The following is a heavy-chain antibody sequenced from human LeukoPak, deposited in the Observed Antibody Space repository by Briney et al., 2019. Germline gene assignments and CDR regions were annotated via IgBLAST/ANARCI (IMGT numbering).Heavy chain of an antibody. Sequence: SETLSLTCAVYGGSFSGYYWSWIRQPPGKGLEWIGEINHSGSTNYNPSLKSRVTISVDTSKNQFSLKLSSVTAADTAVYYCARRHGSSGWYRREYDYWGQGTLVTVSS. CDR2: INHSGST. D-gene: IGHD6-19*01. CDR1: GGSFSGYY. J-gene: IGHJ4*02. CDR3: ARRHGSSGWYRREYDY. V-gene: IGHV4-34*01.